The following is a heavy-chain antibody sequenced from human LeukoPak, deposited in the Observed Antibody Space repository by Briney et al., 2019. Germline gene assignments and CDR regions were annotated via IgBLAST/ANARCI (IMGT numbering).Heavy chain of an antibody. J-gene: IGHJ3*02. CDR1: GSTFSDYY. CDR2: ISSSGSTI. Sequence: PGGSLRLSCAASGSTFSDYYMSWIRQAPGKGLEWVSYISSSGSTIYYADSVKGRFTISRDNAKNSLYLQMNSLRAEDTAVYYCARDLVTGRGYYDTSGYKQRNDAFDIWGQGTMVTVSS. D-gene: IGHD3-22*01. V-gene: IGHV3-11*01. CDR3: ARDLVTGRGYYDTSGYKQRNDAFDI.